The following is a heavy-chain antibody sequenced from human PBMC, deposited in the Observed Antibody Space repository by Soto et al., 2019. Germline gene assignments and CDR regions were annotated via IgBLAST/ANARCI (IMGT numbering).Heavy chain of an antibody. V-gene: IGHV1-69*12. J-gene: IGHJ2*01. CDR3: ARGNHRWLQLWYFDL. D-gene: IGHD5-12*01. CDR1: GGTFSSYT. CDR2: IIPIFGTA. Sequence: QVQLVQSGAEVKKPGSSVTVSCKASGGTFSSYTISWVRQAPGQGIEWMGGIIPIFGTANYAQKFQGRVTITADESTSTAHMELSSLRSEDTAVYYCARGNHRWLQLWYFDLWGRGTLVTVSS.